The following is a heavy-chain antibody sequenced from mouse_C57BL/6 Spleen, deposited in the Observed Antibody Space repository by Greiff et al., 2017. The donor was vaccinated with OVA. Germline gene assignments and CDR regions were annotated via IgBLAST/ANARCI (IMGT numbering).Heavy chain of an antibody. CDR2: IYPGDGDT. J-gene: IGHJ4*01. V-gene: IGHV1-82*01. Sequence: QVRLQQSGPELVKPGASVKISCKASGYAFSSSWMNWVKQRPGKGLEWIGRIYPGDGDTNYNGKFKGKATLTADKSSSTAYMQLSSLTSEDSAVYFCATLYYSNYEGAMDYWGQGTSVTVSS. D-gene: IGHD2-5*01. CDR3: ATLYYSNYEGAMDY. CDR1: GYAFSSSW.